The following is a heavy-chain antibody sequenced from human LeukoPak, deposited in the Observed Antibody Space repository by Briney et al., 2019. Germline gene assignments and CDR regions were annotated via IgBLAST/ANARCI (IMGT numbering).Heavy chain of an antibody. CDR3: WRAVAGTVSSRDASDY. CDR2: IYHSGRT. J-gene: IGHJ4*02. V-gene: IGHV4-38-2*02. CDR1: GYSISSGDY. D-gene: IGHD6-19*01. Sequence: KASETLSLTCTVSGYSISSGDYWGWIRQPPGKGLEWIGSIYHSGRTYYNPSLKSRVTISVDTSKNQFSLKLSSVTAADTAVYYCWRAVAGTVSSRDASDYWGQGTLVTVSS.